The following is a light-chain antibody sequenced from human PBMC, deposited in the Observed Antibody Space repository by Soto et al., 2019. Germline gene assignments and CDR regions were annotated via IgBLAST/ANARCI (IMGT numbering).Light chain of an antibody. J-gene: IGKJ1*01. V-gene: IGKV1-39*01. Sequence: DIPMTQSPSSLSASVGDRDTIPCRASQSIGSYLNWYQQKPGKAPNLLIHGVSILQSGVPPRFSGGGGGTDFTLTIISRQADDFVTVYCHQQSACSRTFGQGTKVDIK. CDR3: HQQSACSRT. CDR1: QSIGSY. CDR2: GVS.